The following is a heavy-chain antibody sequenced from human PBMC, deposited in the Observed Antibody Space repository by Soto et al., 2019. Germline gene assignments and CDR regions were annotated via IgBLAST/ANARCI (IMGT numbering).Heavy chain of an antibody. CDR1: GYTFTSYG. Sequence: GASVKVSCKASGYTFTSYGISWVRQAPGQGLEWMGWISAYNGNTNYAQKLQGRVTMTTDTSTSTAYMEPRSLRSDDTAVYYCARVPSYDFWSGYRPIDYWGQGTLVTVSS. V-gene: IGHV1-18*01. CDR2: ISAYNGNT. CDR3: ARVPSYDFWSGYRPIDY. D-gene: IGHD3-3*01. J-gene: IGHJ4*02.